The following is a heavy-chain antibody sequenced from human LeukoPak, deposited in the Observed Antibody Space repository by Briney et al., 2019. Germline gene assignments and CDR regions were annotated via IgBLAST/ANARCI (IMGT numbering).Heavy chain of an antibody. CDR3: ARVRGYYFRAFDI. CDR1: GGSISSYY. D-gene: IGHD3-22*01. J-gene: IGHJ3*02. CDR2: IYYSGST. V-gene: IGHV4-59*12. Sequence: PSETLCLTCTVSGGSISSYYWSWIRQPPGKGLEWIGYIYYSGSTNYNPSLKSRVTISVDTSKNQFSLKLSSVTAADTAVYYCARVRGYYFRAFDIWGQGTMVTVSS.